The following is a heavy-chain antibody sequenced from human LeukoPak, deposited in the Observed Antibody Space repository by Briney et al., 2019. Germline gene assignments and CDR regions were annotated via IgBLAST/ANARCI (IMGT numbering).Heavy chain of an antibody. J-gene: IGHJ4*02. D-gene: IGHD3-10*01. CDR2: ISSSSSTI. CDR3: ARAGGSGSYDY. CDR1: GFTFSSYS. Sequence: GGSLRLSCAASGFTFSSYSMNWVRQAPGKGLEWVSYISSSSSTIYYADSVKGRFTISRDNAKNPLYLQMNSLRAEDTAVYYCARAGGSGSYDYWGQGTLVTVSS. V-gene: IGHV3-48*01.